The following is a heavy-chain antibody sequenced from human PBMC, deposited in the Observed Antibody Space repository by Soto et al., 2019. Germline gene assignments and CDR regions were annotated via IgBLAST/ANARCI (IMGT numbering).Heavy chain of an antibody. CDR2: IWYDGSNK. D-gene: IGHD6-13*01. CDR3: AKSRLAGTDAFDI. J-gene: IGHJ3*02. Sequence: GGSLRLSCAASGFTFSSYGMHWVRQAPGKEQEWVAVIWYDGSNKYYADSVKGRFTISRDNSKNTLYLRMNSLRAEDTAVYYCAKSRLAGTDAFDIWGQGTMVTVSS. CDR1: GFTFSSYG. V-gene: IGHV3-33*06.